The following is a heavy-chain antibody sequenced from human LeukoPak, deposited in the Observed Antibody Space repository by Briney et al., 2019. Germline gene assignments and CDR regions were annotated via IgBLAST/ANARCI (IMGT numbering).Heavy chain of an antibody. V-gene: IGHV1-46*01. D-gene: IGHD3-10*01. CDR2: INPGGGST. Sequence: ASVKVSCKASGYTFTSYYMHWVRQAPGQGLEWTGIINPGGGSTSYAQKFQGRVTMTRDTSTSTVYMELSSLRSEDTAVYYCARAPIRQGYYFDYWGQGTLVTVSS. CDR1: GYTFTSYY. J-gene: IGHJ4*02. CDR3: ARAPIRQGYYFDY.